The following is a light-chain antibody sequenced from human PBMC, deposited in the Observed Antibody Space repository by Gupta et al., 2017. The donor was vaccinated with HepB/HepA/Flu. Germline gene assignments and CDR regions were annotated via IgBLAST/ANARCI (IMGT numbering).Light chain of an antibody. J-gene: IGKJ2*01. Sequence: DIPMTPSLSILSASVGERVTITCRASPSISSWLAWYQQKPGKAPKLLIYKASSLESGVPSRFSGSGSGTEFTLTISSLQPDDVATYYCKQDYTYGYTFGQGTKLEIK. CDR1: PSISSW. V-gene: IGKV1-5*03. CDR2: KAS. CDR3: KQDYTYGYT.